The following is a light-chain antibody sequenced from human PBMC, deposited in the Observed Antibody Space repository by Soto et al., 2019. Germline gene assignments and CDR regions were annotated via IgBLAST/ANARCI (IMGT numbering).Light chain of an antibody. Sequence: QSVLTQPPAASGSPGQSVTISCTGTSSDVGGYNYVSWYQQHPGKAPKLMIYEVSRRPSGVPDRFSGSKSGNTASLTVSGLQAEDEADYHCSSHAGSTNYMVFGGGTQLNVL. CDR1: SSDVGGYNY. V-gene: IGLV2-8*01. CDR2: EVS. J-gene: IGLJ3*02. CDR3: SSHAGSTNYMV.